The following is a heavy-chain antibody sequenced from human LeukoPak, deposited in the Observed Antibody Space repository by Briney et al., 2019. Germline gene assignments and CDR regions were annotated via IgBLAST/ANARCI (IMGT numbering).Heavy chain of an antibody. V-gene: IGHV1-18*01. CDR1: GYTFTSYG. CDR2: ISAYNGNT. J-gene: IGHJ5*02. CDR3: ARDKGPLDTAKTLRGINWFDP. D-gene: IGHD5-18*01. Sequence: ASVKVSCKASGYTFTSYGISWVRQAPGQGLEWMGWISAYNGNTNYAQKLQGRVTMTTDTSTSTAYMELRSLRSDDTAVYYCARDKGPLDTAKTLRGINWFDPWGQGTLVTVSS.